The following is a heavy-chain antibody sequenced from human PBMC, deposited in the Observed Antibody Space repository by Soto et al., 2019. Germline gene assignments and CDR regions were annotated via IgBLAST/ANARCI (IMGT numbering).Heavy chain of an antibody. CDR1: GFTFSSYW. V-gene: IGHV3-7*01. CDR2: IKEDGSEK. Sequence: EVQLVESGGGLVQPGGSLRLSCAASGFTFSSYWMSWVRQAPGKGLEWVANIKEDGSEKYYVDSVKGRFTISRDNAKNSLYLQMNSLRAEDTAVYYCARVGSPLTLDYWGQGTLVTVSS. CDR3: ARVGSPLTLDY. D-gene: IGHD2-15*01. J-gene: IGHJ4*02.